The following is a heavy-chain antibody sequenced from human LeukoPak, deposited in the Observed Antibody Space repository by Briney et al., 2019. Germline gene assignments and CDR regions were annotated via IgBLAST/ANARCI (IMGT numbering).Heavy chain of an antibody. D-gene: IGHD3-22*01. Sequence: GGSLRLSCAASGFTFSSYAMHWVRQAPGKGLEWVAVISYDGSNKYYADSVKGRFTISRDNSKNTLYLQMNSLRAEDTAVYYCARGYYDSSGYLGPWGQGTLVTVSS. CDR2: ISYDGSNK. CDR1: GFTFSSYA. J-gene: IGHJ4*02. V-gene: IGHV3-30-3*01. CDR3: ARGYYDSSGYLGP.